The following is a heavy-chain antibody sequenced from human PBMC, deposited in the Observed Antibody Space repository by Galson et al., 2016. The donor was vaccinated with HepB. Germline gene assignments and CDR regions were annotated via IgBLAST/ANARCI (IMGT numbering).Heavy chain of an antibody. J-gene: IGHJ4*02. D-gene: IGHD3-16*01. CDR1: GFTFDDYP. CDR2: IRSRAHGGTT. V-gene: IGHV3-49*03. CDR3: IRGAWGAPYDY. Sequence: SLRLSCAASGFTFDDYPMGWFRQAPGKGLEWVGLIRSRAHGGTTECAASVKGRFIISKDDSKTIAYLQMNSLKTEDSAVYYCIRGAWGAPYDYWGQGTLVTVSS.